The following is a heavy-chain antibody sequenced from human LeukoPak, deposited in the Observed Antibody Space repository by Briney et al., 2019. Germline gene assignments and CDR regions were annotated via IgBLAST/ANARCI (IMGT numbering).Heavy chain of an antibody. CDR3: ARHGIAPWFDP. CDR2: IYHSGST. CDR1: GGSFSDYS. J-gene: IGHJ5*02. D-gene: IGHD1-26*01. Sequence: PSETPSLTCAVYGGSFSDYSWSWLRQPPGKGLEWIGEIYHSGSTNYNPSLKSRVIMSVDMSKNQFSVKLRSVTAADTAVYYCARHGIAPWFDPWGQGTLVTVSS. V-gene: IGHV4-34*01.